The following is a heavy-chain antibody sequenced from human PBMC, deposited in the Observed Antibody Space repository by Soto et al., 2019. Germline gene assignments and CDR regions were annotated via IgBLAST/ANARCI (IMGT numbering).Heavy chain of an antibody. CDR1: GFTFSSYG. Sequence: PGGSLRLSCAASGFTFSSYGMHWVRQAPGNGLEWVAVIWYDGSNKYYADSVKGRFTISRDNSKNTLYLQMNSLRAEDTAVYYCARDLGRWQQLVHTYFQHWGQGTLVTVSS. J-gene: IGHJ1*01. V-gene: IGHV3-33*01. CDR2: IWYDGSNK. D-gene: IGHD6-13*01. CDR3: ARDLGRWQQLVHTYFQH.